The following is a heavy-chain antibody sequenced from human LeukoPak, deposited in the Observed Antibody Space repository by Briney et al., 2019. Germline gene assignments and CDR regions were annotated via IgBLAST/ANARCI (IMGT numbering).Heavy chain of an antibody. CDR3: ARIAIDYGKGWFDP. D-gene: IGHD2-21*01. CDR1: GFTFSSYS. Sequence: GGSLRLSCAASGFTFSSYSMNWVRQAPGKGLEWVSYISSSGSTIYYADSVKGRFTISRDNAKNSLYLQMNSLRAEDTAVYYCARIAIDYGKGWFDPWGQGTLVTVSS. J-gene: IGHJ5*02. CDR2: ISSSGSTI. V-gene: IGHV3-48*04.